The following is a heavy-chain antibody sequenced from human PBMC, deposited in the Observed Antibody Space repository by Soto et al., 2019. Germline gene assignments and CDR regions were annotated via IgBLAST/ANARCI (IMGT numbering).Heavy chain of an antibody. V-gene: IGHV3-23*01. CDR3: VRAPIASSRYCCGFYV. D-gene: IGHD2-21*01. CDR1: GFTFVNFA. CDR2: IGGYGTSI. Sequence: EVQLLESGGGLAQPGGSLRLSCAASGFTFVNFAMIWVRQAPGKGLGWVSSIGGYGTSIYYADSVKGRFTITRDNSKNTLYLQMDSLTVEDTAVYYCVRAPIASSRYCCGFYVRGQGTTVTVYS. J-gene: IGHJ6*02.